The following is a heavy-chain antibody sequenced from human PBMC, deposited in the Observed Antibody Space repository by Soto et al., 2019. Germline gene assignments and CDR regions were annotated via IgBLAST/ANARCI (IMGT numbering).Heavy chain of an antibody. V-gene: IGHV4-30-2*01. Sequence: QLQLQESGSGLVKPSQTLSLTCAVSGGSISSGGYSWTWIRQPPGKGLEWIGYSYHSGNTHYNPSLKIRVTISVDRSKNQFSLKLSSVTAADTAVYYCARSRSDSLRGDLDAFDIWGQGTMVTVSS. CDR3: ARSRSDSLRGDLDAFDI. J-gene: IGHJ3*02. D-gene: IGHD3-10*01. CDR2: SYHSGNT. CDR1: GGSISSGGYS.